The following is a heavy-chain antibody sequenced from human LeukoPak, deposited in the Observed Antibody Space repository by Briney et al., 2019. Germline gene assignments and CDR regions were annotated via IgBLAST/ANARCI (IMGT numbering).Heavy chain of an antibody. Sequence: GGSLRLSCVASGFTFSSYSMNWVRQAPGKGLEWVSSISSSSSYIYYADSVKGRFTISRDNAKNSLYLQMNSLRAEDTAVYYCAREYGGNSEPNWFDPWGQGTLVTVSS. CDR1: GFTFSSYS. CDR3: AREYGGNSEPNWFDP. CDR2: ISSSSSYI. D-gene: IGHD4-23*01. J-gene: IGHJ5*02. V-gene: IGHV3-21*01.